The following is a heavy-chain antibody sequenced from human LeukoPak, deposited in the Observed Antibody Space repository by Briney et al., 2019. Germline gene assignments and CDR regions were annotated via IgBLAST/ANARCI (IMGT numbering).Heavy chain of an antibody. V-gene: IGHV3-33*01. Sequence: QSGGSLRLSCAASGFTFSSYGMHWVRQAPGKGLEWVAVIWYDGSNKYYADSVKGRFTISRDNSKNTLYLQMNSLRAEDTAVYYCARDRAPGYSSTSWGMDVWGQGTTVTVSS. J-gene: IGHJ6*02. D-gene: IGHD6-19*01. CDR1: GFTFSSYG. CDR3: ARDRAPGYSSTSWGMDV. CDR2: IWYDGSNK.